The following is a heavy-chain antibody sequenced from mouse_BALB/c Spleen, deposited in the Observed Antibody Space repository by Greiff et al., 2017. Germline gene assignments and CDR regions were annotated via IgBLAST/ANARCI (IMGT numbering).Heavy chain of an antibody. CDR1: GYAFSSYW. CDR2: IYPGDGDT. Sequence: VKLHQSGAELVRPGSSVKISCKASGYAFSSYWMNWVKQRPGQGLEWIGQIYPGDGDTNYNGKFKGKATLTADKSSSTAYMQLSSLTSEDSAVYFCARDGSSLYYAMDYWGQGTSVTVSS. D-gene: IGHD1-1*01. J-gene: IGHJ4*01. CDR3: ARDGSSLYYAMDY. V-gene: IGHV1-80*01.